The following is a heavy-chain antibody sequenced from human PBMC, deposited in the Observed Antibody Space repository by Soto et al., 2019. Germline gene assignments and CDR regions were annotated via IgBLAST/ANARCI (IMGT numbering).Heavy chain of an antibody. CDR1: GYTFTSYY. J-gene: IGHJ5*02. CDR3: ARDPEGIAAAGKSWFDP. D-gene: IGHD6-13*01. Sequence: ASVKVSCKASGYTFTSYYMHWVRQAPGQELEWMGIINPSGGSTSYAQKFQGRVTMTRDTSTSTVYMELRSLRYEDTAGYYCARDPEGIAAAGKSWFDPWGQGTLVTVSS. CDR2: INPSGGST. V-gene: IGHV1-46*01.